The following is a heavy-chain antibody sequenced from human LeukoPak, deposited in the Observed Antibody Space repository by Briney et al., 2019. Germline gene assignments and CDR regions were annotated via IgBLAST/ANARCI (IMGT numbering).Heavy chain of an antibody. CDR1: PYSFTSHW. D-gene: IGHD1-26*01. J-gene: IGHJ4*02. CDR3: ARQNRGGSHTTGYYFDY. CDR2: VYAGDSDT. V-gene: IGHV5-51*01. Sequence: GESLKISCTSSPYSFTSHWIGWVRQKPGKGLEWVGLVYAGDSDTIYSPSSQGQVTMSADKSTSTVYLQWSGLKASDTATYFCARQNRGGSHTTGYYFDYWGLGTLVTVSS.